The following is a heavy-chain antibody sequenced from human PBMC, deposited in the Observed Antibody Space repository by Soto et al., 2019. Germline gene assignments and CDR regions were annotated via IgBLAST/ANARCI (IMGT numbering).Heavy chain of an antibody. J-gene: IGHJ4*02. D-gene: IGHD4-17*01. V-gene: IGHV1-69*08. CDR1: GGTSSTYT. CDR2: IIAVLGIT. Sequence: QVHLVQSGAEVRKPGSSVKVSCKASGGTSSTYTISWVRQAPGQGLEWMGRIIAVLGITNYAQSFQGRVTITADKSTSTAYMELSSLRSEDTAVYYCAREKGTVTYDYWGQGTLVTVSS. CDR3: AREKGTVTYDY.